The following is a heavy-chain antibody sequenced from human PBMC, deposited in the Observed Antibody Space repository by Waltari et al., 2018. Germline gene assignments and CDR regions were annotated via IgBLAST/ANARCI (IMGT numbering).Heavy chain of an antibody. CDR3: ARDGGGHRLDY. V-gene: IGHV3-30*02. Sequence: QVQLVESGGGVVQPGGSLRLSCAACGFSFSNYGVPWVRQAPGKGLEWVAFIRFDGSDKYYADSVKGRISISRDNSKNTLFLQMNSLRVEDTAVYYCARDGGGHRLDYWGQGTLVTVSS. CDR1: GFSFSNYG. J-gene: IGHJ4*02. D-gene: IGHD2-21*01. CDR2: IRFDGSDK.